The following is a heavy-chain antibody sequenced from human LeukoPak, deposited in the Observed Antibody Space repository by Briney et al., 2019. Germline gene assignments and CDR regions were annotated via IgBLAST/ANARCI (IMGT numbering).Heavy chain of an antibody. Sequence: SETLSLTCAVYGGSFSVYYWSWIRQPPGKGLEWIGEINHSGSTNYNPSLKSRVTISVDTSKNQFSLKLSSVTAADTAVYYCARGQTDRPYYDFWSGYRASYYYYGMDVWGQGTTVTVSS. CDR2: INHSGST. D-gene: IGHD3-3*01. CDR3: ARGQTDRPYYDFWSGYRASYYYYGMDV. CDR1: GGSFSVYY. V-gene: IGHV4-34*01. J-gene: IGHJ6*02.